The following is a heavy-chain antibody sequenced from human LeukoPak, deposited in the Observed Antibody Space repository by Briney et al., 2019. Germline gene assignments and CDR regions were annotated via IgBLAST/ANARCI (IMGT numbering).Heavy chain of an antibody. CDR1: GGSISSGSYY. Sequence: SETLSLTCTVSGGSISSGSYYWSWIRQPAGKGLEWIGRIYTSGSTNCNPSLKSRVTISVDTSKNQFSLKLSSVTAADTAVYYCARDRSLKSDSSLYNWFDPWGQGTLVTVSS. V-gene: IGHV4-61*02. CDR3: ARDRSLKSDSSLYNWFDP. CDR2: IYTSGST. D-gene: IGHD6-19*01. J-gene: IGHJ5*02.